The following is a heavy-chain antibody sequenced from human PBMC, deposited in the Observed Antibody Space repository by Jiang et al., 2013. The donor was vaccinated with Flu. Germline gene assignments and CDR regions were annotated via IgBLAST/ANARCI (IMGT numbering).Heavy chain of an antibody. J-gene: IGHJ3*02. CDR3: ARSLYDSSGYYPPFAFDI. V-gene: IGHV5-51*01. Sequence: GAEVKKPGESLKISCKGSGYSFTSYWIGWVRQMPGKGLEWMGIIYPGDSDTRYSPSFQGQVTISADKSISTAYLQWSSLKASDTAMYYCARSLYDSSGYYPPFAFDIWGQGTMVTVSS. D-gene: IGHD3-22*01. CDR1: GYSFTSYW. CDR2: IYPGDSDT.